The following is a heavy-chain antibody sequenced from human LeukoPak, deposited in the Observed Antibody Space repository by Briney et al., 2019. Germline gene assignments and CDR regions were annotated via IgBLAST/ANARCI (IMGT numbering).Heavy chain of an antibody. D-gene: IGHD3-16*01. Sequence: SETLSLTCAVYGGSFSGYYWSWIRQPPGKGLEWIGEINHSGSTNYNPSLKSRVTISVDTSKNQFSLKLSSVTAADTAVYYCAREGGTTHYGYRGQGTLVTVSS. J-gene: IGHJ4*02. V-gene: IGHV4-34*01. CDR3: AREGGTTHYGY. CDR2: INHSGST. CDR1: GGSFSGYY.